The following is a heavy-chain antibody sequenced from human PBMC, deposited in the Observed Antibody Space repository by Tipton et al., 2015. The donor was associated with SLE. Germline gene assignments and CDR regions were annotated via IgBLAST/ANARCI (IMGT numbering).Heavy chain of an antibody. CDR1: GGSIGSSSYY. V-gene: IGHV4-39*07. J-gene: IGHJ4*02. D-gene: IGHD5-12*01. CDR2: IYYSGST. CDR3: ARRHYSGPFDN. Sequence: GLVKPSKTLSLTCSVSGGSIGSSSYYWGWIRQAPGKGLEWIGSIYYSGSTFYNPSLKSRVSFSIDTSKNQFSLKLNSVTAADTAVYYCARRHYSGPFDNWGQGTLVTVST.